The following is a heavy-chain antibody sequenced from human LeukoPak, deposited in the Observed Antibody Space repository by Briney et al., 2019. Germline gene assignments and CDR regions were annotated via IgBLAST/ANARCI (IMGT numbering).Heavy chain of an antibody. D-gene: IGHD3-22*01. V-gene: IGHV1-18*01. CDR1: GYTFTSYG. J-gene: IGHJ3*02. Sequence: ASVKVSCKASGYTFTSYGISWVRQAPRQGLEWMGRISAKNGNTKYAQKFQGRVTMTTDTSTTTAYMELRSLTSDDTAVYYCARDPGYYDSSGYYYFDAFDIWGQGTMVTVSS. CDR3: ARDPGYYDSSGYYYFDAFDI. CDR2: ISAKNGNT.